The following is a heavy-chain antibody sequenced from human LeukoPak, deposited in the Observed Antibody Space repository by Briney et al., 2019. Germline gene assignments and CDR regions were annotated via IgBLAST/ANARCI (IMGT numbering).Heavy chain of an antibody. D-gene: IGHD3-22*01. J-gene: IGHJ3*01. V-gene: IGHV3-74*01. Sequence: PGGSLRLSCAASGFTFSDFWMHWVRQAPGKGLVWVSRINSDESSTEYADSVKGRFTISRDNAKNTLYLQMNSLRAEDTAVYYCARGWVLSDITMNWGQGTMVTVSS. CDR3: ARGWVLSDITMN. CDR2: INSDESST. CDR1: GFTFSDFW.